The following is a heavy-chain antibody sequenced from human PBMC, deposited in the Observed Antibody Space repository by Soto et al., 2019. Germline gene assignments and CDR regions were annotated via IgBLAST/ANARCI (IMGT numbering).Heavy chain of an antibody. CDR2: INAGNGDT. CDR1: GYTFTSYA. CDR3: ARGSGYYYWAFDY. D-gene: IGHD3-22*01. Sequence: QVQLVQSGAEEKKPGASVKVSCKASGYTFTSYAMHWVRQAPGQRLEWMGWINAGNGDTKYSQKFQGRVTITRDTSASTAYVELSSLSSEDTAVYYCARGSGYYYWAFDYWGQGTLVTVSS. J-gene: IGHJ4*02. V-gene: IGHV1-3*05.